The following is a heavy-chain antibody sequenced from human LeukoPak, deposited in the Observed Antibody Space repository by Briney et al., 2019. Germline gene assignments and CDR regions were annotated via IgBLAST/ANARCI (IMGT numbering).Heavy chain of an antibody. CDR1: GFTFSSYW. CDR3: AKEGGGIAARVFDY. Sequence: QPGGSLRLSCAASGFTFSSYWMHWVRQAPGKGLVWVSRINSDGSSTSYADSVKGRFTISRDNAKNTLYLQMNSLRAEDTAVYYCAKEGGGIAARVFDYWGQGTLVTVSS. D-gene: IGHD6-6*01. J-gene: IGHJ4*02. V-gene: IGHV3-74*01. CDR2: INSDGSST.